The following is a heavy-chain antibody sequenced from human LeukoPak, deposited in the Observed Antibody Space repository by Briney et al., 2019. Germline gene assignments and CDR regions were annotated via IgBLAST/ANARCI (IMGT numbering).Heavy chain of an antibody. V-gene: IGHV3-33*01. CDR1: GFTFSSYG. D-gene: IGHD4-17*01. CDR3: ARDATVTTYYFDY. Sequence: PGGSLRLSCAASGFTFSSYGMHWVRQAPGKGLEWVAVIWYDGGNKYYADSVKGRFTISRDNSKNTLYLQMNSLRAEDTAVYYCARDATVTTYYFDYWGQGTLVTVSS. J-gene: IGHJ4*02. CDR2: IWYDGGNK.